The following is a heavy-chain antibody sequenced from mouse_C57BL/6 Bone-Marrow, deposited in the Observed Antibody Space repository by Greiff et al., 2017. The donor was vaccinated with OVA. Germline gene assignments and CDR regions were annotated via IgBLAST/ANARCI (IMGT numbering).Heavy chain of an antibody. CDR3: ARSGYDGYPAWFAY. D-gene: IGHD2-3*01. CDR2: IYPGGGYT. J-gene: IGHJ3*01. V-gene: IGHV1-63*01. CDR1: GYTFTNYW. Sequence: QVQLQQSGAELVRPGTSVKMSCKASGYTFTNYWIGWAKQRPGHGLEWIGDIYPGGGYTNYNEKFKGKATLTADKSSSTAYIQFSSLTSEDSAIYYCARSGYDGYPAWFAYWGQGTLVTVSA.